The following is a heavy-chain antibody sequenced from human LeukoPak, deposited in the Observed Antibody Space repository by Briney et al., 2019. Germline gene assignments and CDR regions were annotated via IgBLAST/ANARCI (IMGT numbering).Heavy chain of an antibody. V-gene: IGHV3-23*01. CDR2: ISGSGGST. Sequence: PGGSLRLSCAASGFTFSSYAMTWVRQAPGQGLEWVSAISGSGGSTYYADSVKGRFTISRDNSKNTLYLQMNSLRAEDTAVYYCARDVRSSGWHSAHECGYWGQGTLVTVSS. CDR1: GFTFSSYA. J-gene: IGHJ4*02. CDR3: ARDVRSSGWHSAHECGY. D-gene: IGHD6-19*01.